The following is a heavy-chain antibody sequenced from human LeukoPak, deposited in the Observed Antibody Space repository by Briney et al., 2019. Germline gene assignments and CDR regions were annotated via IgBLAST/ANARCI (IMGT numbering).Heavy chain of an antibody. V-gene: IGHV3-48*02. Sequence: GGSLRLSCVVSGFNFGDYAMNWVRQAPGKGLEWVSYISSGSSTIYYADSVKGRFTISRDNAKNSLYLQMNSLRDEDTAVYYCARDSVFDYWGQGTLVTVSS. CDR2: ISSGSSTI. CDR3: ARDSVFDY. J-gene: IGHJ4*02. CDR1: GFNFGDYA.